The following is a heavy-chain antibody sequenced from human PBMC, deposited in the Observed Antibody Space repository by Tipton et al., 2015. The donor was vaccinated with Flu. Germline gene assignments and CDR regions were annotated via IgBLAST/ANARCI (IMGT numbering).Heavy chain of an antibody. D-gene: IGHD2-15*01. J-gene: IGHJ5*02. Sequence: LRLSCTVSGGSMSSVDFYWSWIRQLPGEGLQWIGYIHSSGSAYYTPSLKSRVTMSVDTSKNQFSLKGNSMTAADTAVYYCARTPGHCDAGTCSNNLFDPWGQGTLVTVSS. CDR3: ARTPGHCDAGTCSNNLFDP. CDR1: GGSMSSVDFY. V-gene: IGHV4-31*03. CDR2: IHSSGSA.